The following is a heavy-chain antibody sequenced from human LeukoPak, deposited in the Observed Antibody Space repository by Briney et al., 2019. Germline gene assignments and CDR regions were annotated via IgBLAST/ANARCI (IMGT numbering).Heavy chain of an antibody. CDR1: GFTFSSYA. V-gene: IGHV3-30-3*01. CDR3: ARGPRIYYPFDY. CDR2: ISYDGSNK. J-gene: IGHJ4*02. Sequence: TGGSLRLYCAASGFTFSSYAMHWVRQAAGKGLEWVAVISYDGSNKYYADSVKGRFTISRDNSKNTLYLQMNSLRAEDTAVYYCARGPRIYYPFDYWGQGTLVTVSS. D-gene: IGHD3-22*01.